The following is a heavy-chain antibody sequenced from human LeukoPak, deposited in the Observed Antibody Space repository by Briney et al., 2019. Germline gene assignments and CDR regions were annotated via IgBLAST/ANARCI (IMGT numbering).Heavy chain of an antibody. D-gene: IGHD2-8*01. V-gene: IGHV4-39*07. CDR3: AREDYCTNGVCWAFDP. CDR1: GGSISSSDYY. Sequence: SETLSLTCTVSGGSISSSDYYWGWIRQPPGKGLEWIGNIYYTGSTSYNSSLKSRVTISVDTSKNQFSQQLSSVTAADTAVYYCAREDYCTNGVCWAFDPWGQGTLVTVSS. J-gene: IGHJ5*02. CDR2: IYYTGST.